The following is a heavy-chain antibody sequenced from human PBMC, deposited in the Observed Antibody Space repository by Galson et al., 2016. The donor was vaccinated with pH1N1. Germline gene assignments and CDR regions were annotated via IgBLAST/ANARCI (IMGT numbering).Heavy chain of an antibody. D-gene: IGHD5-24*01. CDR2: VYPRDSDA. J-gene: IGHJ3*02. V-gene: IGHV5-51*01. Sequence: QSGAEVKKPGESLKISCKGSGSNFATYWIGWVRQMPGKGLEWMGKVYPRDSDARYSPSFKDQVTFSGDTSTNTAYLQWLNLRASDSGSYYCSGPIDMTTITGGVDAYDIWGQGTMVTVSS. CDR3: SGPIDMTTITGGVDAYDI. CDR1: GSNFATYW.